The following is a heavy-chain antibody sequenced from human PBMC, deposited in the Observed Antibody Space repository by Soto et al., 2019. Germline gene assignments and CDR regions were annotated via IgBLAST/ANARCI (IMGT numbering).Heavy chain of an antibody. CDR1: GFTFSSYE. V-gene: IGHV3-48*03. D-gene: IGHD2-2*02. J-gene: IGHJ6*02. CDR3: ARVGNCSSTSCYSYYYYGMDV. CDR2: ISSSGSTI. Sequence: EVHLVESGGGLVQPGGSLRLSCAASGFTFSSYEMNWVRQAPGKGLEWVSYISSSGSTIYYADSVKGRFTISRDNAKNSLYLQMNSLRAEDTAVYYCARVGNCSSTSCYSYYYYGMDVWGQGTTVTVSS.